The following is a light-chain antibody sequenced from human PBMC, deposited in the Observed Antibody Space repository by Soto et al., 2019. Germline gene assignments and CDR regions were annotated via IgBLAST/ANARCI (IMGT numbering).Light chain of an antibody. V-gene: IGLV2-14*01. CDR3: SSYTGSSKLEV. CDR2: EVS. Sequence: QSALTQPASVSGSPGQSVTISCTGTTSDVGGYISVSWYQQHPGKAPKLMIYEVSNRPSGVSNRFSGSKSGDTASLTISGLQAEDEADYYCSSYTGSSKLEVFGSGTKVTVL. J-gene: IGLJ1*01. CDR1: TSDVGGYIS.